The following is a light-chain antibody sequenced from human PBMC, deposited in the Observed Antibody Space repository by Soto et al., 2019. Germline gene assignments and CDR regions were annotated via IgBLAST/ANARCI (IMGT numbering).Light chain of an antibody. CDR1: QSLTNPY. Sequence: VLTQSPVTLSLSPVYRAXXFCRXRQSLTNPYIAWYQQKPGQAPRLXXYDISSRATGIPDRFSGSVSGTDFTLTITRLEPEDFAVYYCQQRSNWPPITFGQGTRLEIK. V-gene: IGKV3D-20*02. J-gene: IGKJ5*01. CDR3: QQRSNWPPIT. CDR2: DIS.